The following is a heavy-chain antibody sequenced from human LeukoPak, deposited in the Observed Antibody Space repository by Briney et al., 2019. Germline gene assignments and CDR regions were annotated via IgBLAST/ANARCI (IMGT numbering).Heavy chain of an antibody. CDR1: GLNFSVYY. V-gene: IGHV3-11*01. CDR3: VAGAALDY. Sequence: PGGSLRLSCITSGLNFSVYYMTWIRQAPGNGLGAPGNGLEWLPHISKTGTSVYYADSVRGRFTISRDNAKNSLYLHMNNLRAEDTAVYYCVAGAALDYWGQGALVTVSS. J-gene: IGHJ4*02. CDR2: ISKTGTSV. D-gene: IGHD6-19*01.